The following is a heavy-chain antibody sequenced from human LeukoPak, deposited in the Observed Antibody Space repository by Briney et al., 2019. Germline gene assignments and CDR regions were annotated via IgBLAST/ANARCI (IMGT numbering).Heavy chain of an antibody. CDR2: ISGSGVTP. CDR1: GFTFSSYV. J-gene: IGHJ3*02. D-gene: IGHD1/OR15-1a*01. V-gene: IGHV3-23*01. CDR3: ANVDITGTIPRAFDI. Sequence: GGSLRLSCAASGFTFSSYVMSWVRQAPGKGLEWVSAISGSGVTPYYADSVKGRFTISRDNSKNTLDLHLNSLRAEDTAMFYCANVDITGTIPRAFDIWGQGTMVTVSS.